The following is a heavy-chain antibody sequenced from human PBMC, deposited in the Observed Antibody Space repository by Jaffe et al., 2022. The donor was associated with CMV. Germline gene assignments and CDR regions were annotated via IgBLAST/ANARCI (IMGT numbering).Heavy chain of an antibody. V-gene: IGHV1-8*01. D-gene: IGHD2-15*01. CDR2: MNPNSGSA. Sequence: QVQLVQSGAEVKKPGASVKVSCQASGYTFTTYDINWVRQAPGQGLEWMGWMNPNSGSAGSAQRFQGRVTMTRNTSISTAYMELSSLRSEDTAVYYCARGPVVNSHFDYWGQGTLVTVSS. CDR3: ARGPVVNSHFDY. CDR1: GYTFTTYD. J-gene: IGHJ4*02.